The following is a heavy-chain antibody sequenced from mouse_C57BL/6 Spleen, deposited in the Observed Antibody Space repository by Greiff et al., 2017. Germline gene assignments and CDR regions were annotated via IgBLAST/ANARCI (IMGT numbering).Heavy chain of an antibody. Sequence: VQLQQSGAELVKPGASVKLSCTASGFNIKDYYMHWVKQRTEKGLEGIGRIDPEDGETKYAPKYQGKATITADTSSNTAYLQLSSLTSEDTAVYYCAREGYDSDDGRHYYAMDYRGQGTSVTVSS. D-gene: IGHD2-4*01. CDR3: AREGYDSDDGRHYYAMDY. CDR2: IDPEDGET. V-gene: IGHV14-2*01. CDR1: GFNIKDYY. J-gene: IGHJ4*01.